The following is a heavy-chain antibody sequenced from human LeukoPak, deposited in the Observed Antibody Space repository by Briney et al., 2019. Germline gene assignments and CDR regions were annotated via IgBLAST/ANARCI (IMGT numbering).Heavy chain of an antibody. Sequence: SETLSLTCTVSGGSISSYYWSWIRQPAGKGLEWIGRIYTSGSTNYNPSLKSRVTMSVDTSKNQFPLKLSSVTAADTAVYYCTGELLYSVEYFQHWGQGTLVTVSS. D-gene: IGHD2-2*02. J-gene: IGHJ1*01. CDR2: IYTSGST. CDR3: TGELLYSVEYFQH. V-gene: IGHV4-4*07. CDR1: GGSISSYY.